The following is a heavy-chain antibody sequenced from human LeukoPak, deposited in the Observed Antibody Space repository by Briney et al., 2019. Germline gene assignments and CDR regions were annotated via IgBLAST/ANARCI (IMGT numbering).Heavy chain of an antibody. CDR2: IWYDGSNK. Sequence: GGSLRLSCAASGFTFSSYGMHWVRQAPGKGLEWVAVIWYDGSNKYYADSVKGRFTISRDNSKNTLYLQMHSLRAEDTAVYYCARDQQVMDYGMDVWGQGTTVTVSS. CDR3: ARDQQVMDYGMDV. V-gene: IGHV3-33*01. J-gene: IGHJ6*02. CDR1: GFTFSSYG. D-gene: IGHD2-21*01.